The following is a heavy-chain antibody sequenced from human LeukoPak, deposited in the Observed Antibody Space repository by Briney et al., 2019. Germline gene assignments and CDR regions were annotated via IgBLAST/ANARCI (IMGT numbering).Heavy chain of an antibody. CDR2: INWNGGST. V-gene: IGHV3-20*01. Sequence: PGGSLRLSCAASGFTFDDYGMSWVRQAPGKGLEWVSGINWNGGSTGYADSVKGRFTISRDNAKNSLYLQMNSLRAEDMALYHCARGGAVGATVDYWGQGTLVTVSS. D-gene: IGHD1-26*01. CDR1: GFTFDDYG. CDR3: ARGGAVGATVDY. J-gene: IGHJ4*02.